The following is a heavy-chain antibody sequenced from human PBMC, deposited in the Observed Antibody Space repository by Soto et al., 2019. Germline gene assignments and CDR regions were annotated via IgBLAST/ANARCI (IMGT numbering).Heavy chain of an antibody. Sequence: SQTLSLTCAISGDSVSRNNAAWHCISQSPSRGLEWLGRTYYRSKLYNDYAMSVKGRITINPDTSKDHFSLQLNSVTPEDTAVYYCARAHLIASRLMWYLDLWGRGTLVTVSS. V-gene: IGHV6-1*01. J-gene: IGHJ2*01. CDR3: ARAHLIASRLMWYLDL. D-gene: IGHD6-6*01. CDR2: TYYRSKLYN. CDR1: GDSVSRNNAA.